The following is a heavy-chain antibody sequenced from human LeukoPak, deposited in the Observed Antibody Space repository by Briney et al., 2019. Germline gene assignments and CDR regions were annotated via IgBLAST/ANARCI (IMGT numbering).Heavy chain of an antibody. V-gene: IGHV3-30*02. CDR3: ARARGGITMIVIDAFDI. Sequence: PGGSLRLSCAASGFTFSSYGMHWVRQAPGKGLEWVAFIRYDGSNKYYTDSVKGRFTISRDNSKNTLYLQMNSLRAEDTAVYYCARARGGITMIVIDAFDIWGQGTMVTVSS. D-gene: IGHD3-22*01. CDR2: IRYDGSNK. CDR1: GFTFSSYG. J-gene: IGHJ3*02.